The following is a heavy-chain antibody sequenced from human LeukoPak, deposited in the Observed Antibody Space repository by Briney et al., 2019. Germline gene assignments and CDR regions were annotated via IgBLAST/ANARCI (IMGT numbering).Heavy chain of an antibody. CDR3: ARLFFFDY. J-gene: IGHJ4*02. V-gene: IGHV4-34*01. CDR1: GGSFSGYY. Sequence: SETLSLTCAVYGGSFSGYYWSWIRQPPGKGLEWIGEINHSGSTNYNPSLKSRVTISVDTSKNQFSLKLSSVTAADTAVYYCARLFFFDYWGQGTPVTVSS. CDR2: INHSGST.